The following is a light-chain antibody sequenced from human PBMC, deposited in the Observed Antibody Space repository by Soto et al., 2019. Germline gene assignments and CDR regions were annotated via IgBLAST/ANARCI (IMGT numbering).Light chain of an antibody. CDR3: SSYTSSGTVI. J-gene: IGLJ2*01. CDR2: DVS. V-gene: IGLV2-14*01. Sequence: QSVLTQPASVPGSPRQSITISCTGTSSDVAAYNSVSWYQQHPGKAPKLMIYDVSNRPSGVSNRFSGSKSDYTASLTISGLQPEDEADYYCSSYTSSGTVIFGGGTKLTVL. CDR1: SSDVAAYNS.